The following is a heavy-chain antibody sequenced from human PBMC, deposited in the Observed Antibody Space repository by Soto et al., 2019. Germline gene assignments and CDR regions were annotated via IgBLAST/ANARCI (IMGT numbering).Heavy chain of an antibody. J-gene: IGHJ4*02. Sequence: QVQLVESGGGVVQPGRSLRLSCAASGFTFSSYGMHWVRQAPGKGLEWVAVISYDGRNKYYADSVKGRFTISRDNSKNTLYLQMNSLRAEDTAVYYCAKDGIAMVRGVIDYWGQGTLVTVSS. CDR1: GFTFSSYG. D-gene: IGHD3-10*01. CDR2: ISYDGRNK. V-gene: IGHV3-30*18. CDR3: AKDGIAMVRGVIDY.